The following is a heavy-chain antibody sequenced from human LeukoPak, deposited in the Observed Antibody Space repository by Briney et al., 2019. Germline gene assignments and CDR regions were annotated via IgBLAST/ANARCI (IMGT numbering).Heavy chain of an antibody. Sequence: SETLSPTCTVSGGSISSYSWTWIRQPAGKGLAWIARIFASGSTNYNPSLKSRVTMSVDTSKNQFSLKLSSVTAADTAVYYCARDEYSSGWFYYYYMDVWGKGTTVTISS. D-gene: IGHD6-19*01. J-gene: IGHJ6*03. CDR2: IFASGST. CDR3: ARDEYSSGWFYYYYMDV. CDR1: GGSISSYS. V-gene: IGHV4-4*07.